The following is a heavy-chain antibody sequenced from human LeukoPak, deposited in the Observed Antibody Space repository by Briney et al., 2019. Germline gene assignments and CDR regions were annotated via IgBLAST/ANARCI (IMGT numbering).Heavy chain of an antibody. Sequence: SEPLSLTCTVSGVSISNGDFYWDWIRQPPGKDLEWIGSIHYTGSTYYIPSLKGRVTMYIDTSKNQFSLKLTSVTAADTAVYYCARHPEARNWFDPWGQGALVTVSS. CDR2: IHYTGST. D-gene: IGHD1-14*01. CDR1: GVSISNGDFY. J-gene: IGHJ5*02. CDR3: ARHPEARNWFDP. V-gene: IGHV4-39*01.